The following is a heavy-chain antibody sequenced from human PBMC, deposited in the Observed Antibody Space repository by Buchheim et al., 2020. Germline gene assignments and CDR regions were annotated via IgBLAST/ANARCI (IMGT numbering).Heavy chain of an antibody. V-gene: IGHV1-8*01. D-gene: IGHD3-10*01. CDR1: GYTFTSYD. CDR3: ARGGITIVQGVILYYYYYGMDV. Sequence: QVHLVQSGAEVKKPGASVKVSCKASGYTFTSYDINWVRQATGQGLEWMGWMNPNSGNTGYAQKFQGRVTMTRNTSISTAYMELSSLRSEETAVYYCARGGITIVQGVILYYYYYGMDVWGKGTT. J-gene: IGHJ6*04. CDR2: MNPNSGNT.